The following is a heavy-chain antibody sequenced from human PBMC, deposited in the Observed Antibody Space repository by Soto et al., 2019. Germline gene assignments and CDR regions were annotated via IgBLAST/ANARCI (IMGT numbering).Heavy chain of an antibody. D-gene: IGHD1-26*01. CDR2: INPNSGGT. J-gene: IGHJ4*02. V-gene: IGHV1-2*02. CDR3: ARAYSGNYYVGEY. Sequence: QVQLVQSGAEVKKPGASVKVSCKASGYTFTGYYLHWVRQAPGQGLEWMGWINPNSGGTNYAQKFQGRVTMTRDTSISTAYMEVSRLRSDDTAVYYCARAYSGNYYVGEYWGQGTLVTVSS. CDR1: GYTFTGYY.